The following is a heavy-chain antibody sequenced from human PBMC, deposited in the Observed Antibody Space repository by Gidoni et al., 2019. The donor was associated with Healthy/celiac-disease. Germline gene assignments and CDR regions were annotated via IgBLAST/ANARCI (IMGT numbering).Heavy chain of an antibody. CDR1: GFTFDDYA. CDR2: ISWNSGSI. D-gene: IGHD2-21*02. CDR3: AKGGVVVVTAILDY. V-gene: IGHV3-9*01. Sequence: EVQLVESGGGLVQPGRSLRLSCAASGFTFDDYAMHWVRQAPGKGLEWVSGISWNSGSIGYAYSVKGRFTISRDNAKNSLYLQMNSLRAEDTALYYCAKGGVVVVTAILDYWGQGTLVTVSS. J-gene: IGHJ4*02.